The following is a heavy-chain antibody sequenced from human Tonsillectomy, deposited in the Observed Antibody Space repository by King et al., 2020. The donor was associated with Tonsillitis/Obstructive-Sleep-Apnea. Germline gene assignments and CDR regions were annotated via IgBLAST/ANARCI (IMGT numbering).Heavy chain of an antibody. CDR1: GYTFTNFA. CDR3: ASLASNAPGAASAI. D-gene: IGHD3-10*01. CDR2: INTNTGNP. V-gene: IGHV7-4-1*02. J-gene: IGHJ3*02. Sequence: VQLVESGSELKKPGASVKVSCKASGYTFTNFAMNWVRQAPGQGLEWMGWINTNTGNPTYAQGLTGRFVFSLDTSVSTAYLQISSLKAEDTAVYYCASLASNAPGAASAIWGQGTMVTVSS.